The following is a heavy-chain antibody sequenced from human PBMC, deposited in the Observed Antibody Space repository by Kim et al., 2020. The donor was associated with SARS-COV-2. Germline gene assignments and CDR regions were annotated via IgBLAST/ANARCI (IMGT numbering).Heavy chain of an antibody. D-gene: IGHD4-17*01. V-gene: IGHV3-73*01. CDR2: IRSKPNNYAT. J-gene: IGHJ4*02. CDR3: SRHSGKHGDRGFDN. Sequence: GGSLRLSCAASGFTFSASAMHWVRQASGKGLEWVGRIRSKPNNYATSYAASVTGRFTISRDDSTNTVYLQMDSRKTDDTAVYFCSRHSGKHGDRGFDNWGQGTLVTVSS. CDR1: GFTFSASA.